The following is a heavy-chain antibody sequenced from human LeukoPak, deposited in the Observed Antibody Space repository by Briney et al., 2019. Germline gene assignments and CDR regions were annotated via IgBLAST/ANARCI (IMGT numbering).Heavy chain of an antibody. CDR2: ISYSGST. CDR1: GGSISSYY. CDR3: ASFVYSTSSGFFDY. Sequence: PSETLSLTCTVSGGSISSYYWSWIRQPPGKGLEWIGYISYSGSTTYSPSLKSRVTISADTSKNQISLKLSSVTAAGTAVYYCASFVYSTSSGFFDYWGQGTLVTVSS. D-gene: IGHD6-6*01. V-gene: IGHV4-59*01. J-gene: IGHJ4*02.